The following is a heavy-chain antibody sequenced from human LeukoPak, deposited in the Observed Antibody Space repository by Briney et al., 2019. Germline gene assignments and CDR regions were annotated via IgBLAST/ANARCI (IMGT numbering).Heavy chain of an antibody. CDR1: GFTFSSYA. D-gene: IGHD6-13*01. Sequence: GGSLRLSCAASGFTFSSYAMSWVRQAPGKGLEWVSYISSSSSIMYYADSVKGRFTISRDNAKNSLYLQMNSLRADDTAVYYCARGPFEAAAGTFIDYWGQGTLVTVSS. CDR3: ARGPFEAAAGTFIDY. CDR2: ISSSSSIM. J-gene: IGHJ4*02. V-gene: IGHV3-48*01.